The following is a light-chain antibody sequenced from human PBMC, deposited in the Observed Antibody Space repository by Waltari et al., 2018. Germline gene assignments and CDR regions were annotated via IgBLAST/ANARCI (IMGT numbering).Light chain of an antibody. Sequence: SYVLTQPPSVSVAPGETARNTCGGDNIGSYSGHWYQQKPGQAPVLVIFYESDRPSGIPERFSGSNSGNTATLTITRVEAGDEANYYCQVWHAAIDPGVFGTGTEVSVL. CDR3: QVWHAAIDPGV. CDR2: YES. J-gene: IGLJ1*01. CDR1: NIGSYS. V-gene: IGLV3-21*04.